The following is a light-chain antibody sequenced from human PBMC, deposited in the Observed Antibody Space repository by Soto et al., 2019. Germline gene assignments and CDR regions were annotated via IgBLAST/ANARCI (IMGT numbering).Light chain of an antibody. J-gene: IGKJ4*01. CDR1: QTISSW. CDR2: KAS. V-gene: IGKV1-5*03. Sequence: DIQMTQSPSTLSGSVGDRDTITCRASQTISSWLAWYQQKPGKAPKLLIYKASTLKSGVPSRFSGSGSGTEFTLTISSLQPDDFATYYCQQHSNYPLTFGGGTKVDI. CDR3: QQHSNYPLT.